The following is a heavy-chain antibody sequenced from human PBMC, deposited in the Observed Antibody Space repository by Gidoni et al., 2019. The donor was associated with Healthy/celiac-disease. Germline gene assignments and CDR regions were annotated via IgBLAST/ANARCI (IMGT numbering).Heavy chain of an antibody. J-gene: IGHJ4*02. V-gene: IGHV3-15*07. CDR3: TTDPNEVNYDILTGYYRLDY. Sequence: EVQLVESGGGLVKPGGSLRLSWAASGFTFSNAWMNWVRQAPGKGLEWVGRIKSKTDGGTTDYAAPVKGRFTISRDDSKNTLYLQMNSLKTEDTAVYYCTTDPNEVNYDILTGYYRLDYWGQGTLVTVSS. D-gene: IGHD3-9*01. CDR2: IKSKTDGGTT. CDR1: GFTFSNAW.